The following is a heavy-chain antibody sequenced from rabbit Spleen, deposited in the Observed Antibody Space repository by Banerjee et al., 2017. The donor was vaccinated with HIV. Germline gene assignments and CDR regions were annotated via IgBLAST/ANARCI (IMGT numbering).Heavy chain of an antibody. V-gene: IGHV1S45*01. CDR1: GFSFSSGYD. D-gene: IGHD8-1*01. J-gene: IGHJ6*01. Sequence: QEQLVESGGGLVKPGASLTLTCTASGFSFSSGYDMCWVRQAPGKGLEWIACIYTGSSGNTAYANWAKGRFTCSKTSSTTVTLQMTSLTVADTATYFCARDTGSSFSSYGMDLWGPGTLVTVS. CDR3: ARDTGSSFSSYGMDL. CDR2: IYTGSSGNT.